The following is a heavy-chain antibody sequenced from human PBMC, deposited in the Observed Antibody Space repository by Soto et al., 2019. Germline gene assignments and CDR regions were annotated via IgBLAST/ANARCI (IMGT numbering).Heavy chain of an antibody. Sequence: PGESLKISCKGSGYSFTSYWIGWVRQMPGKGLEWMGIIYPGDSDTRYSPSFQGQVTISADKSISTAYLQWSSLKASDTAMYYCARLETLGIGHPSFDYWGQGTLVTVSS. V-gene: IGHV5-51*01. CDR3: ARLETLGIGHPSFDY. D-gene: IGHD2-2*03. CDR2: IYPGDSDT. J-gene: IGHJ4*02. CDR1: GYSFTSYW.